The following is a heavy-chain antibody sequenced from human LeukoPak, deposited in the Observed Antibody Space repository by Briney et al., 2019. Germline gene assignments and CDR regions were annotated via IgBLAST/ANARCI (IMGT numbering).Heavy chain of an antibody. CDR2: MNPKSGSA. D-gene: IGHD3-3*01. CDR3: ARNLDLSGYYMWFDP. Sequence: GASVKVSCKASGFTFTNYDINWMRQATGQGLEWMGRMNPKSGSADYAQKFQGRVTMTRNTSISTAYMELSSLRSEDTAIYYCARNLDLSGYYMWFDPWGQGTLVTVSS. CDR1: GFTFTNYD. J-gene: IGHJ5*02. V-gene: IGHV1-8*01.